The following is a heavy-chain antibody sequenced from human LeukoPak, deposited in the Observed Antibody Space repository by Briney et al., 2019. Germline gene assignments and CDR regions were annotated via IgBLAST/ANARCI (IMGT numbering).Heavy chain of an antibody. V-gene: IGHV1-2*02. CDR3: ARGWGSTSSDAFDI. J-gene: IGHJ3*02. CDR2: INPNSSGT. CDR1: GYTFPGYY. D-gene: IGHD7-27*01. Sequence: ASVKVSCKASGYTFPGYYMHWVRQAPGQGLEWMGWINPNSSGTNYAQMFQGRVTMTRDTSISTAYMELSRLRSDDTAVYYCARGWGSTSSDAFDIWGQGTMVTVSS.